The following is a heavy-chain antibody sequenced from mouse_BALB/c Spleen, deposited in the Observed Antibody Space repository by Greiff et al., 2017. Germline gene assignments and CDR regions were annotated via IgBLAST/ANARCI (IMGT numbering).Heavy chain of an antibody. CDR2: ISNGGGST. CDR3: ARHNSGDAMDY. V-gene: IGHV5-12-2*01. D-gene: IGHD1-3*01. J-gene: IGHJ4*01. Sequence: EVHLVESGGGLVQPGGSLKLSCAASGFTFSSYTMSWVRQTPEKRLEWVAYISNGGGSTYYPDTVKGRFTISRDNAKNTLYLQMSSLKSEDTAMYYCARHNSGDAMDYWGQGTSVTVSS. CDR1: GFTFSSYT.